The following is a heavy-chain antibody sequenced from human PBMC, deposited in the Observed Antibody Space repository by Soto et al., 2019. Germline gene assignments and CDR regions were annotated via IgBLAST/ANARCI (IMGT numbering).Heavy chain of an antibody. CDR2: IYHSGST. CDR1: CGSISSGGYS. J-gene: IGHJ4*02. V-gene: IGHV4-30-2*01. D-gene: IGHD3-22*01. Sequence: SETLSLTCAVSCGSISSGGYSWSWIRQPPGKGLEWIGYIYHSGSTYYNPSLKSRVTISVDRSKNQFSLKLSSVTAADTAVYYCAREGDYYDSSGYPIYYFDYWGQGTLVTVSS. CDR3: AREGDYYDSSGYPIYYFDY.